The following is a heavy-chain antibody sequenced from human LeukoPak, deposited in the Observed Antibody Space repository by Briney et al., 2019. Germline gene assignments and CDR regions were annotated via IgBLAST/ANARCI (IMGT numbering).Heavy chain of an antibody. Sequence: SETLSLTCTVSGGSISSSSYYWGWIRQPPGKGLEWIGSMYYSGSTYYNPSLKSQVTISVDTSKNQFSLKLSSVTAADTAVYYCARRVPYFDYWGQGTLVTVSS. D-gene: IGHD4/OR15-4a*01. CDR3: ARRVPYFDY. J-gene: IGHJ4*02. CDR1: GGSISSSSYY. CDR2: MYYSGST. V-gene: IGHV4-39*01.